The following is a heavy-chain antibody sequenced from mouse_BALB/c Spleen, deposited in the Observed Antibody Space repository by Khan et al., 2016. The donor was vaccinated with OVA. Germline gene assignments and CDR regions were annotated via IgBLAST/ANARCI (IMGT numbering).Heavy chain of an antibody. D-gene: IGHD1-1*01. V-gene: IGHV5-17*02. CDR1: GFTFSSYG. CDR2: ISGDSSTL. Sequence: EVELVESGGGLVQPGGSRKLSCAASGFTFSSYGMHWVRQAPEKGLEWVAYISGDSSTLYYADTVKGRFTISRDNPKNTLFLQMTSLMSEDTARYYCATSYFYGYYFDYWGPGTTRTVSS. CDR3: ATSYFYGYYFDY. J-gene: IGHJ2*01.